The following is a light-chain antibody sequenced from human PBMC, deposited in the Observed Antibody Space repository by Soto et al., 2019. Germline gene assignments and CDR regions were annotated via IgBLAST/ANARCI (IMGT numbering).Light chain of an antibody. Sequence: EIVMTQSPPTLSVSPGERATLSCRASQSVSSNLAWYQQKPGQAPRLLIYGASTRATGVPARFSGSGSGTEFTLTISSLQSEDFAVYYCQQYNNWPWTFGQGTKVDIK. CDR1: QSVSSN. CDR3: QQYNNWPWT. J-gene: IGKJ1*01. V-gene: IGKV3-15*01. CDR2: GAS.